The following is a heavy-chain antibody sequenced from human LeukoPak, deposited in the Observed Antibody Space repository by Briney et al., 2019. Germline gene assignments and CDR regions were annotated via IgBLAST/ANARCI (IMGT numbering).Heavy chain of an antibody. D-gene: IGHD2-2*01. V-gene: IGHV3-23*01. CDR1: GFTFSTYA. Sequence: PGGSLRLSCAASGFTFSTYAMSWVRQAPGKGLEWVSTISDSASTYYADSVKGRFTISRDNSKNTLYLQMNSLRAEDTAVYYCAKIPNLRYCSSTSCLYYFDYWGRGTLVTVSS. J-gene: IGHJ4*02. CDR2: ISDSAST. CDR3: AKIPNLRYCSSTSCLYYFDY.